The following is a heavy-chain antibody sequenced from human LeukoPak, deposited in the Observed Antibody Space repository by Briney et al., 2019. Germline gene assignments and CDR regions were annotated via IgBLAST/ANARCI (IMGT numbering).Heavy chain of an antibody. V-gene: IGHV3-23*01. J-gene: IGHJ4*02. D-gene: IGHD3-3*01. CDR2: TSGSGGST. CDR3: AKRGSYDFWGGYYYDY. CDR1: GLTFNNFA. Sequence: GGSLRLSCAASGLTFNNFAMSWVRRAPGKGLEWVSATSGSGGSTYYADSVKGRFTISRDNSKNTLYLQMNSLRADDTALYYCAKRGSYDFWGGYYYDYWGRGTPVTVSS.